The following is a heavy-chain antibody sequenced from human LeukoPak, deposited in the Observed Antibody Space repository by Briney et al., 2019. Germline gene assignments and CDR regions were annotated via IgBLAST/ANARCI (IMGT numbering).Heavy chain of an antibody. CDR3: ARDWASMGAELLPHY. D-gene: IGHD2-15*01. CDR1: GYTFTGYY. Sequence: ASVKVSCKASGYTFTGYYMHWVRQAPGQGLEWMGWINPNSGGTNYAQKFQGRVTMTRDTSISTAYMELSRLRSDDTAVYYCARDWASMGAELLPHYWGQGTLVTVSS. J-gene: IGHJ4*02. V-gene: IGHV1-2*02. CDR2: INPNSGGT.